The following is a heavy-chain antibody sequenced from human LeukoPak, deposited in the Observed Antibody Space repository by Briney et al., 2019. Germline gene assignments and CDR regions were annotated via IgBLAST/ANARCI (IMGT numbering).Heavy chain of an antibody. D-gene: IGHD3-16*01. Sequence: GGSLRLSCAASGFTFSDSWMSWVRQAPGKGLEWVANMNQDGSEKDYVNSVKGRFTISRDNARNSLYLQMGSLRAEDTAVYYCATYTHWVAGDVWGQGTTVTVSS. CDR1: GFTFSDSW. V-gene: IGHV3-7*01. CDR2: MNQDGSEK. J-gene: IGHJ6*02. CDR3: ATYTHWVAGDV.